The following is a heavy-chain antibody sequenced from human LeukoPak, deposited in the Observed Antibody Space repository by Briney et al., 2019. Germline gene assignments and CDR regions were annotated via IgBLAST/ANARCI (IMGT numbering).Heavy chain of an antibody. J-gene: IGHJ4*02. Sequence: PGGSLRLSYAASGFTFSSYWMHWVRQAPGKGLVWVSRINSDGSSTSYADSVKGRFTISRDNSKNTLYLQMNSLRAEDTAIYYCAKAAAECSGGSCYLTYFDYWGQGTLVTVSS. D-gene: IGHD2-15*01. CDR3: AKAAAECSGGSCYLTYFDY. V-gene: IGHV3-74*01. CDR2: INSDGSST. CDR1: GFTFSSYW.